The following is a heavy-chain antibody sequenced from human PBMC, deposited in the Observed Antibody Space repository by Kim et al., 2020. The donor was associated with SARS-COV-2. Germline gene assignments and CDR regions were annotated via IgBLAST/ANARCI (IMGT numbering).Heavy chain of an antibody. CDR3: AKDPEGTIAWYFDL. V-gene: IGHV3-30*18. Sequence: GGSLRLSCAASGFTFSSYGMHWVRQAPGKGLEWVAVISYDGSNKYYADSVKGRFTISRDNSKNTLYLQMNSLRAEDTAVYYCAKDPEGTIAWYFDLWGRGTLVTVSS. CDR1: GFTFSSYG. CDR2: ISYDGSNK. D-gene: IGHD1-1*01. J-gene: IGHJ2*01.